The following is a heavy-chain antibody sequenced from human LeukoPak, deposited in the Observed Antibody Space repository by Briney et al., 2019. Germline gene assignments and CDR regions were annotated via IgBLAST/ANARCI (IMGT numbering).Heavy chain of an antibody. J-gene: IGHJ4*02. CDR1: DDSISDYY. D-gene: IGHD3-22*01. CDR2: FHNSGTS. V-gene: IGHV4-59*01. Sequence: KPSETLSLTCTVSDDSISDYYRGWIRQPPGKGLEWIGYFHNSGTSTYNPSLKSRVTISADTSKNQFSLKLNSLTTADTAVYYCAKDQSYYDSSGYYYVAFDYWGQGTLVTVSS. CDR3: AKDQSYYDSSGYYYVAFDY.